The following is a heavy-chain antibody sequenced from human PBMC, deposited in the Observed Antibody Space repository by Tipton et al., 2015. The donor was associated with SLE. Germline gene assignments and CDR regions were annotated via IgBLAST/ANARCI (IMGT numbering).Heavy chain of an antibody. D-gene: IGHD1-26*01. V-gene: IGHV3-21*01. CDR2: ISSSSSYI. CDR3: AKGLIVGANAFDI. J-gene: IGHJ3*02. CDR1: GFTFSSYS. Sequence: SLRLSCAASGFTFSSYSMNWVRQAPGKGLEWVSSISSSSSYIYYADSVKGRFTISRDNSKNTLYLQMNSLRAEDTAVYYCAKGLIVGANAFDIWGQGTMVTVSS.